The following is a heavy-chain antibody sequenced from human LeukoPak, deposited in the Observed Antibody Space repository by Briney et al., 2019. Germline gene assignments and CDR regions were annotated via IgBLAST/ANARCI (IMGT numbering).Heavy chain of an antibody. V-gene: IGHV3-9*01. CDR3: AKGTGRYWTFFDS. J-gene: IGHJ4*02. CDR1: GFTFDDYA. D-gene: IGHD1-26*01. CDR2: ISWNSGSI. Sequence: GGSLRLSCAASGFTFDDYAMHWVRQAPGKGLEWVSGISWNSGSIDYAHSVKGRFTISRDTAKNSLYLQMNSLRPEDTALYCCAKGTGRYWTFFDSWGQGTLVTVSS.